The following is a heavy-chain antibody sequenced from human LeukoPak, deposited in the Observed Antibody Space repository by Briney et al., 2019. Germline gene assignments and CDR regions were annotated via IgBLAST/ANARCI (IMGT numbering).Heavy chain of an antibody. CDR3: ARGGKEMATDYDY. J-gene: IGHJ4*02. CDR1: GGSFSGYY. V-gene: IGHV4-34*01. Sequence: SETLSLTCAVYGGSFSGYYWSWIRQPPGKGLEWIGEINHSGSTNYNPSLKSRVTISVDTSKNQFSLKLSSVTAADTAVYYCARGGKEMATDYDYWGQGTLVTVSS. D-gene: IGHD5-24*01. CDR2: INHSGST.